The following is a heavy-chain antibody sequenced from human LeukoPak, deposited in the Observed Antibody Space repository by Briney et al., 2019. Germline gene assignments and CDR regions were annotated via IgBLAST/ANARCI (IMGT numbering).Heavy chain of an antibody. J-gene: IGHJ3*02. D-gene: IGHD4-17*01. Sequence: SETLSLTCTVSGGSISSYYWSWIRQPAGKGLEWIGRIYTSGSTNYNPSLKSRVTMSVDTSKNQFSLKLSSVTAADTAVYYCAGDDDYGDPRGAFDIWGQGTMVTVSS. CDR2: IYTSGST. V-gene: IGHV4-4*07. CDR3: AGDDDYGDPRGAFDI. CDR1: GGSISSYY.